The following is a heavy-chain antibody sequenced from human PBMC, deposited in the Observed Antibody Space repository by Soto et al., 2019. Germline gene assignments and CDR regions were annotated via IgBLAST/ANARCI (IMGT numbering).Heavy chain of an antibody. CDR2: IYPGGST. D-gene: IGHD3-10*01. J-gene: IGHJ5*02. V-gene: IGHV3-66*01. CDR1: GFNVSSNY. CDR3: AGEWRMLLRFGELDHSGFDP. Sequence: EVQVVESGGGLVHPGGSLRLSCAASGFNVSSNYITWVRQAPGKGLEWVSIIYPGGSTYYADSVRGRFTISRDNSKNTVYIEMNSGGAETTAGYYCAGEWRMLLRFGELDHSGFDPWGQGTLVTVSS.